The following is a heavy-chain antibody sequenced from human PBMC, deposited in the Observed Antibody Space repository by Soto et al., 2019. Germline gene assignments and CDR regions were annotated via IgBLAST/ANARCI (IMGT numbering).Heavy chain of an antibody. CDR2: IHYSGNT. CDR3: ARGHYEIWSGYFATIDY. V-gene: IGHV4-59*08. Sequence: SGTPSLTRTVSGWSLSNHSWSWIREPPGKGLEWIGYIHYSGNTKYNPSLKSRVTISSDTSKDQFSLKLTSMTAADTAVYYCARGHYEIWSGYFATIDYWGQGTLVTVSS. D-gene: IGHD3-3*01. CDR1: GWSLSNHS. J-gene: IGHJ4*02.